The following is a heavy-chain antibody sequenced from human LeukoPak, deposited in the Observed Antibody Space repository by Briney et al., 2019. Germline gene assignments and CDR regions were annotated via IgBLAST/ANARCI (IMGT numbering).Heavy chain of an antibody. D-gene: IGHD6-6*01. J-gene: IGHJ5*02. CDR1: GGSVSSGSYY. CDR3: ARGGIAARPNWFDP. CDR2: IYYSGST. V-gene: IGHV4-61*01. Sequence: SETLSLTCTVSGGSVSSGSYYWSWIRQPPGKGLEWIGYIYYSGSTNYNPSLKSRVTISVDTSKNQFSLKLSSVTAADTAVYYCARGGIAARPNWFDPWGQGTLVTVSS.